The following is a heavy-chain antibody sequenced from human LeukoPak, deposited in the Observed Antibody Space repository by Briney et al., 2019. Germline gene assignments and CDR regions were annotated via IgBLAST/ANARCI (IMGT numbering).Heavy chain of an antibody. V-gene: IGHV4-4*07. CDR3: AREIRYCSGVNCYSFYDY. J-gene: IGHJ4*02. Sequence: NPSETLSLTCTVSGGSISNYYWSWIRQPAGKGLEWIGRVYTSGSTNYNPSLKSRVTISVDTSKNKFSMKLSSVNAADTAVYYCAREIRYCSGVNCYSFYDYWGQGTLVTVSS. CDR1: GGSISNYY. CDR2: VYTSGST. D-gene: IGHD2-15*01.